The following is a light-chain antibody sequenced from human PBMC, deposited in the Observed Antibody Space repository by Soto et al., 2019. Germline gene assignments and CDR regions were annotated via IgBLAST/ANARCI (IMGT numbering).Light chain of an antibody. CDR3: QQSYSTSYN. J-gene: IGKJ2*01. Sequence: DIQMTQSPSSLSASVGDRVTITCRASQSISSYLNWYQQKPGKAPKLLIYAASSLQSGVPSRFSGSGSWTDFTLTISSLQPEDFATYYCQQSYSTSYNFGQGTKLVIK. CDR1: QSISSY. V-gene: IGKV1-39*01. CDR2: AAS.